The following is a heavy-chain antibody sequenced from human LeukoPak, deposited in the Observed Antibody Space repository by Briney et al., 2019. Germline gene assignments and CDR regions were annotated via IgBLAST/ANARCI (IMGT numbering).Heavy chain of an antibody. CDR1: GYSFTSYA. D-gene: IGHD6-13*01. Sequence: ASMKVSCKASGYSFTSYAINWVLQAPGHGLEWMGWISAYNGNTDYAQKLQGRVTMTTDTSTSTAYMELRSLTSDDTAVYYCARDPLRSTWSTYYNALDVWGQGTTVTVSS. V-gene: IGHV1-18*01. CDR3: ARDPLRSTWSTYYNALDV. CDR2: ISAYNGNT. J-gene: IGHJ6*02.